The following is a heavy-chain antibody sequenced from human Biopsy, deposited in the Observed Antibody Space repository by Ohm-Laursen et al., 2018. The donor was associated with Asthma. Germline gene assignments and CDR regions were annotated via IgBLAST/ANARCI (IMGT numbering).Heavy chain of an antibody. V-gene: IGHV3-30*03. CDR3: VRDGADDAFDI. Sequence: SLRLSCTASGLSFSNFAIHWVRPAPGKGLEWVGVISKYASTQDYADSEKGRFTMARDNSKNTLDLQMNSLREEDTAVYYCVRDGADDAFDIWGQGTVVSVSS. D-gene: IGHD4-17*01. CDR1: GLSFSNFA. CDR2: ISKYASTQ. J-gene: IGHJ3*02.